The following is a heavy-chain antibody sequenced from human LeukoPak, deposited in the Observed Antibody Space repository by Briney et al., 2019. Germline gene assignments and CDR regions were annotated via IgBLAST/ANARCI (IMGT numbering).Heavy chain of an antibody. D-gene: IGHD6-19*01. CDR1: GFTFSSYA. Sequence: GGSLRLSCAASGFTFSSYAMSWVRQVPGKGLEWVSGISGSGGSTYYADSVMGRFTISRDNSKNTLYLQMNTLRAEDTAIYYCAKDLVYSSGWYWFDYWGQGTLVTVSS. CDR2: ISGSGGST. V-gene: IGHV3-23*01. J-gene: IGHJ4*02. CDR3: AKDLVYSSGWYWFDY.